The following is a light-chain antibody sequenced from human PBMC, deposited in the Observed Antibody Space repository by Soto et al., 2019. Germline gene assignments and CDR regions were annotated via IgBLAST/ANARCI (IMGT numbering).Light chain of an antibody. J-gene: IGKJ1*01. Sequence: DIQMTQSPSTLSASVGDRVTITCRASQTINNWLAWYQQKPGKAPKLLIYDASSLESGVPSRFSGSGSGTKFILTISSLQPEDFATYSCKEYKNYWTFGKGTKVNIK. CDR2: DAS. V-gene: IGKV1-5*01. CDR1: QTINNW. CDR3: KEYKNYWT.